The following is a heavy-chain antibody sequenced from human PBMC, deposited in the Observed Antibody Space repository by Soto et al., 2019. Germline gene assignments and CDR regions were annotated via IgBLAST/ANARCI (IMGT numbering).Heavy chain of an antibody. D-gene: IGHD5-18*01. J-gene: IGHJ6*02. CDR3: ARQRPRPYYNYGMNG. CDR2: ISGYNGKT. CDR1: GYTFSMSG. V-gene: IGHV1-18*01. Sequence: QVQLVQSGAEVKKPGASVKVSCKSSGYTFSMSGISWVRQAPGQGIEWMGWISGYNGKTNYEQKFQARVSMTTHTSTNMGYMGLMILRSKDPAVYYCARQRPRPYYNYGMNGGGLGTAVTV.